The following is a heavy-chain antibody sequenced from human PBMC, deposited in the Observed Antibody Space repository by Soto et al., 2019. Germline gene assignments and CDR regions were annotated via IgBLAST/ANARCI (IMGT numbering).Heavy chain of an antibody. J-gene: IGHJ4*02. V-gene: IGHV3-30*18. CDR2: ISYDGSNK. CDR1: GFTFSSYG. Sequence: PGGSLRLSCAASGFTFSSYGMHWVRQAPGKGLEWVAVISYDGSNKYYADSVKGRFTISRDNSKNTLYLQMNSLRAEDTAVYYCAKDKWNKQWLALDYWGQGTLVT. CDR3: AKDKWNKQWLALDY. D-gene: IGHD6-19*01.